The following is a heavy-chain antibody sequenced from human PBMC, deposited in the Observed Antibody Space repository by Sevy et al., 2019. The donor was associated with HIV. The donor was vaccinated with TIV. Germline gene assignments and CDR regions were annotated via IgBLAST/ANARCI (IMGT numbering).Heavy chain of an antibody. CDR2: ISTGGLPGGGPI. CDR3: ATSRRDDYNYYFDS. D-gene: IGHD4-4*01. Sequence: GGSLRLSCTASGFTFSRYEMNWVRQGPGKGLEWVSHISTGGLPGGGPIYYAGSVKGRLTISRDNAKNSLYLQMNSLRAEDTAVYYCATSRRDDYNYYFDSWGQGTLVTVSS. J-gene: IGHJ4*02. V-gene: IGHV3-48*03. CDR1: GFTFSRYE.